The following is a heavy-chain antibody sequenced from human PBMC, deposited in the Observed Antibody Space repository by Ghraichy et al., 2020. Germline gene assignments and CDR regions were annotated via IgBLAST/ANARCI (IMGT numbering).Heavy chain of an antibody. V-gene: IGHV3-30*02. CDR3: ATDHPPYLAYYYGMDV. D-gene: IGHD3-16*01. Sequence: GGSLRLSCAASGFTFSSYGMHWVRQSPGKGLEWVAFIRYDGSNKYYADSVKGRFTISRDNSKNTLYLQMNSLRAEDTAVYYCATDHPPYLAYYYGMDVWGQGTTVTVSS. J-gene: IGHJ6*02. CDR2: IRYDGSNK. CDR1: GFTFSSYG.